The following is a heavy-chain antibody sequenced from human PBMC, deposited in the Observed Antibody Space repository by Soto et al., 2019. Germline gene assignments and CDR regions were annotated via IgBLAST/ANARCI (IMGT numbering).Heavy chain of an antibody. Sequence: GGSLRLSGAASVFTFSNYAMTWVRQAPGKGLEWVSLMSGNGGRIVYADSVKGRFTISRDHSKNTLYLQMNSLRLEDPAVYYCVEDPVSGGSGSAWFDTWGQETRV. D-gene: IGHD3-10*01. CDR2: MSGNGGRI. J-gene: IGHJ5*02. CDR1: VFTFSNYA. V-gene: IGHV3-23*01. CDR3: VEDPVSGGSGSAWFDT.